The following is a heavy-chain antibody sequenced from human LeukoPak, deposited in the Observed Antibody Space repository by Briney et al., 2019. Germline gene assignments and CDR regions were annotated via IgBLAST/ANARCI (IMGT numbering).Heavy chain of an antibody. CDR3: AKEDYYDSRGGPDY. Sequence: GASLRLSCAASGFTFSSYAMSWVRQAPGKGLEWVSAISGSGGSTYYADSVKGRFTISRDNSKNTLYLQMNSLRAGDTAVYYCAKEDYYDSRGGPDYWGQGTLVTVSS. D-gene: IGHD3-22*01. CDR1: GFTFSSYA. J-gene: IGHJ4*02. V-gene: IGHV3-23*01. CDR2: ISGSGGST.